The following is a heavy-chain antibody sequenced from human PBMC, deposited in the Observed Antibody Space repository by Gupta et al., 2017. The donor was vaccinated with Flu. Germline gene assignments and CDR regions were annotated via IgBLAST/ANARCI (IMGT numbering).Heavy chain of an antibody. Sequence: QVQMQESGPRLVKPSQTLSLTCTVSGGSIDPGAYYWNWVRQHPGRGLEWIGYVDLAGNTFYNPSLTSRMNISVDTSKNQFSLELKSVTAADTADYFCARSRIQIWWFDSWGQGSLGTVSS. CDR1: GGSIDPGAYY. V-gene: IGHV4-31*03. CDR3: ARSRIQIWWFDS. CDR2: VDLAGNT. J-gene: IGHJ5*01. D-gene: IGHD5-18*01.